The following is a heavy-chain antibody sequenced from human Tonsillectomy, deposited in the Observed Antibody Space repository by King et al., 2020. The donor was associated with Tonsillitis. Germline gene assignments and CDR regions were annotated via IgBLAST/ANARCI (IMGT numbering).Heavy chain of an antibody. Sequence: QVQLQQWGAGLLKPSETLSLTCAVYGGSLSDYYWSWIRQPPGKGLEWIGEINHSGSTNYNPSLKSRVTLSVDTSKNQFSLKVSSVTAADTAVYYCARGHAICSGGTCYAPPWGQGTLVTVSS. V-gene: IGHV4-34*01. CDR3: ARGHAICSGGTCYAPP. CDR2: INHSGST. D-gene: IGHD2-15*01. J-gene: IGHJ5*02. CDR1: GGSLSDYY.